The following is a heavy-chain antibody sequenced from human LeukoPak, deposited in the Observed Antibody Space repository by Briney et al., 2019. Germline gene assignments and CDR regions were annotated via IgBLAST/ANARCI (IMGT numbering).Heavy chain of an antibody. CDR3: ARDLYSSSWYGGGGVGY. D-gene: IGHD6-13*01. CDR2: IYHSGST. Sequence: SGTLSLTCAVSGGSISSSNWWSWVRQPPGKGLEWIGEIYHSGSTNYNPSLKSRVTISVDKSKNQFSLKLSSVTAADTAVYYCARDLYSSSWYGGGGVGYWGQGTLVTVSS. CDR1: GGSISSSNW. J-gene: IGHJ4*02. V-gene: IGHV4-4*02.